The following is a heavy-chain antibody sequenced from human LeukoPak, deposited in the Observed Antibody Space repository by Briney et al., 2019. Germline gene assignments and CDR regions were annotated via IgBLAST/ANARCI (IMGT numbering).Heavy chain of an antibody. J-gene: IGHJ4*02. CDR3: ARVKSGWYYFDY. CDR1: GFTFSSYW. CDR2: IYSGGST. Sequence: GGSLRLSCAASGFTFSSYWMSWVRQAPGKGLEWVSVIYSGGSTYYADSVKGRFTISRDNSKNTLYLQMNSLRAEDTAVYYCARVKSGWYYFDYWGQGTLVTVSS. V-gene: IGHV3-53*01. D-gene: IGHD6-19*01.